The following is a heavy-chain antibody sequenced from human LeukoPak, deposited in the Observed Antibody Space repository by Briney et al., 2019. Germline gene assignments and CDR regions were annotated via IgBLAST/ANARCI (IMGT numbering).Heavy chain of an antibody. CDR2: INPSGGST. D-gene: IGHD1-20*01. CDR1: GYTFTGYY. V-gene: IGHV1-46*01. CDR3: ARETVITGTLYNWFDP. J-gene: IGHJ5*02. Sequence: GASVKVSCKASGYTFTGYYMHWVRQAPGQGLEWMGIINPSGGSTSYAQKFQGRVTMTRDTSTSTVYMELSSLRSEDTAVYYCARETVITGTLYNWFDPWGQGTLVTVSS.